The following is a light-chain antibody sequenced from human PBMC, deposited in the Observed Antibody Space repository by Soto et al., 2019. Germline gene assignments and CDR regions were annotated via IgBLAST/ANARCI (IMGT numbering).Light chain of an antibody. CDR3: SSNAGSKNHV. V-gene: IGLV2-8*01. J-gene: IGLJ1*01. CDR2: EVT. CDR1: SSDVGGYNY. Sequence: QSVLTQPPSASGSPGQSVTISCTGTSSDVGGYNYVSWYQQHPGKAPKLMIYEVTKLTSGVAERFSGSKPGDKASLTVSGLHAEDEADYYCSSNAGSKNHVFGSGSKHTV.